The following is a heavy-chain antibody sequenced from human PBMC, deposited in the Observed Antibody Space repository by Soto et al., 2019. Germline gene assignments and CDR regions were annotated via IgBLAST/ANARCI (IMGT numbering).Heavy chain of an antibody. V-gene: IGHV3-30*14. J-gene: IGHJ3*01. D-gene: IGHD3-3*02. Sequence: QVHLVESGGGVVQPGRSLRLSCAASGFTFNDYVIHWVRQAAGQGLEWVASMTYDGATEYYADSVKGRFTVSRDNSKRTLSLQMNSLRPEDTAVYYCARVRLSIEVNDALDVWGQGTTVTVSS. CDR3: ARVRLSIEVNDALDV. CDR1: GFTFNDYV. CDR2: MTYDGATE.